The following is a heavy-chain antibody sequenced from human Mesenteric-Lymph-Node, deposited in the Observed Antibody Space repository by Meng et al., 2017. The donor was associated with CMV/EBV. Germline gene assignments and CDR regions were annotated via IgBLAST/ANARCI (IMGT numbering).Heavy chain of an antibody. Sequence: YTFTGYDMHWVRQDPGQGRGWMGRINPDSGGTSYARKVRGRVTMTRDASISTAYMELSRLRSDDTAVYYCARERFTMVRSYPNGRFDPWGQGTLVTVSS. CDR3: ARERFTMVRSYPNGRFDP. J-gene: IGHJ5*02. CDR1: YTFTGYD. D-gene: IGHD3-10*01. CDR2: INPDSGGT. V-gene: IGHV1-2*06.